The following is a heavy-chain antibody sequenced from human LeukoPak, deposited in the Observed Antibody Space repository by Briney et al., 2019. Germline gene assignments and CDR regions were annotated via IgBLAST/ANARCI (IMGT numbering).Heavy chain of an antibody. V-gene: IGHV1-24*01. Sequence: GASVKVSCKVSGYTLTELSMHWVRQAPGKGLEWMASFDPEDGETIYAQKFQGRVTMTEDTSTDTAYMELSSLRSEDTAVYYCATATGYYGSGSYYLFDYWGQGTLVAVSS. D-gene: IGHD3-10*01. CDR3: ATATGYYGSGSYYLFDY. J-gene: IGHJ4*02. CDR1: GYTLTELS. CDR2: FDPEDGET.